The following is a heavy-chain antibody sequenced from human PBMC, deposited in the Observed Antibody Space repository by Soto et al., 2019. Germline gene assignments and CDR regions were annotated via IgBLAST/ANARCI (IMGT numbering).Heavy chain of an antibody. CDR3: ARYVEIGGTIFGVPDQLYYGMDV. J-gene: IGHJ6*02. CDR1: GGTFSSYA. CDR2: IIPISGTA. V-gene: IGHV1-69*13. D-gene: IGHD3-3*01. Sequence: SVKVSCKASGGTFSSYAISWVRQAPGRGLEWMGGIIPISGTANYAQKFQGRVTITADESTSTAYMELSSLRSEDTAVYYCARYVEIGGTIFGVPDQLYYGMDVWGQGTTVTVSS.